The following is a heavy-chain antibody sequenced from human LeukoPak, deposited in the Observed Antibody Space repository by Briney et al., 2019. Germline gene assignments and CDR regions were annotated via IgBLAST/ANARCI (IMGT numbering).Heavy chain of an antibody. V-gene: IGHV4-61*02. J-gene: IGHJ4*02. D-gene: IGHD3-16*01. CDR1: GGSISSGFYY. CDR3: AREHPRGEVDDFDY. CDR2: IYTSGST. Sequence: SETLSLTCSVSGGSISSGFYYWSWIQQPAGKGLEWIGRIYTSGSTNYNPSLKSRISISVDTSKNQFSLKLTSVTAADTAVYYCAREHPRGEVDDFDYWGQGTLVTVSS.